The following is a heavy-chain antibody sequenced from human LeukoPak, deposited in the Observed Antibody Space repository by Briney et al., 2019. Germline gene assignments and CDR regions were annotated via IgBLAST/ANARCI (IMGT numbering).Heavy chain of an antibody. J-gene: IGHJ3*02. CDR2: IYYSGST. CDR1: GGSISSYS. CDR3: ARHGGESIVAMILHAFDI. V-gene: IGHV4-59*08. D-gene: IGHD5-12*01. Sequence: SETLSLTCTVSGGSISSYSWSWIRQPPGEGLEWIGSIYYSGSTNYNPSLKSRVTMSVDTSKNQFSLKLSSVTAADTAVYYCARHGGESIVAMILHAFDIWGQGTMVTVSS.